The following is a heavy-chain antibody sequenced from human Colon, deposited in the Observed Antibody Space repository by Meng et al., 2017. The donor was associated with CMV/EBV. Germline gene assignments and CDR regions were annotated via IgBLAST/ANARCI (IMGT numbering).Heavy chain of an antibody. D-gene: IGHD3-3*01. CDR1: GVTFGSYW. J-gene: IGHJ5*02. V-gene: IGHV3-74*01. CDR2: INGNGSNT. Sequence: GSGVTFGSYWMHWVRQAPGKGLVWVSRINGNGSNTTYADSVKGRFTVSRDNAENTVYLQMNSLRAEDTAVYFCARALEGGLVLGGPWGQGILVTVSS. CDR3: ARALEGGLVLGGP.